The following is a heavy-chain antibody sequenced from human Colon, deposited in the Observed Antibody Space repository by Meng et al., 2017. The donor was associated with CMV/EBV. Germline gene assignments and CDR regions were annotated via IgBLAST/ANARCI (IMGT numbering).Heavy chain of an antibody. CDR3: ARGGPLDGSGSPPPFGY. CDR2: IDPDSGDT. V-gene: IGHV1-2*02. J-gene: IGHJ4*02. D-gene: IGHD3-10*01. CDR1: GYTFSDTY. Sequence: VELVQAGAEVKKPGASVKVPCKAAGYTFSDTYLHWVRQAPGQGLEWMAWIDPDSGDTNYAQKFQGRVTTTRDTSINTAYMELRRLRSDDTAVYFCARGGPLDGSGSPPPFGYWGQGTLVTVSS.